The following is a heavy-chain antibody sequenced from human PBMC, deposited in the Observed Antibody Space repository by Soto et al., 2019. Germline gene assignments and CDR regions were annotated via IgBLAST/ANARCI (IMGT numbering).Heavy chain of an antibody. CDR3: ARDVRYYDFWSGYYPHYYGMDV. J-gene: IGHJ6*02. D-gene: IGHD3-3*01. CDR2: ISYDGSNK. Sequence: LRLSCAASGFTFSSYAMHWVRQAPGKGLEWVAVISYDGSNKYYADSVKGRFTISRDNSKNTLYLQMNSLRAEDTAVYYCARDVRYYDFWSGYYPHYYGMDVWGQGTTVTVSS. CDR1: GFTFSSYA. V-gene: IGHV3-30-3*01.